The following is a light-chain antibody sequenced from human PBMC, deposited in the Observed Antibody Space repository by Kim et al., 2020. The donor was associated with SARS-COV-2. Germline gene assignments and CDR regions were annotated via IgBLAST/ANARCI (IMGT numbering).Light chain of an antibody. Sequence: GQKVTISCSGSSSNIGPNYVSGYQQLPGTVPKVLIYDNNKRPSGIPDRFSGSKSGTSGTLDITGLQTGDEADYYCGTWDSSLSVWLFGGGTKVTVL. J-gene: IGLJ3*02. CDR2: DNN. CDR1: SSNIGPNY. CDR3: GTWDSSLSVWL. V-gene: IGLV1-51*01.